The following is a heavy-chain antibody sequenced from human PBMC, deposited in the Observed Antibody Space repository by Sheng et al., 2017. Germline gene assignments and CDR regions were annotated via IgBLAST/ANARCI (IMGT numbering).Heavy chain of an antibody. J-gene: IGHJ5*02. D-gene: IGHD2-15*01. CDR2: INHSGST. V-gene: IGHV4-34*01. CDR3: ARGLGCSGGSCYIWFDP. Sequence: QVQLQQWGAGLLKPSETLSLTCAVYGGSFSGYYWSWIRQPPGKGLEWIGEINHSGSTNYNPSLKSRVTISVDTSKNQFSLKLSSVTAADTAVYYCARGLGCSGGSCYIWFDPWGPGNPWSPSPQ. CDR1: GGSFSGYY.